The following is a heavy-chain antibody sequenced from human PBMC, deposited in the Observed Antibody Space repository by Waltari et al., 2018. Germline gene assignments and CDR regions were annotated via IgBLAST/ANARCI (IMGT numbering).Heavy chain of an antibody. V-gene: IGHV1-69*01. CDR3: ARPITYTEWYFDL. Sequence: QVQLVQSGAAVKKPGSSVKVSCTSSGGTFSRYAISWLRRARGQGLEWMGGIIPIFGTANYAQKSQGRVTITADEYTSTAYMELSSLRSEDTAVDYCARPITYTEWYFDLWGRGTLVTVSS. J-gene: IGHJ2*01. D-gene: IGHD2-2*02. CDR1: GGTFSRYA. CDR2: IIPIFGTA.